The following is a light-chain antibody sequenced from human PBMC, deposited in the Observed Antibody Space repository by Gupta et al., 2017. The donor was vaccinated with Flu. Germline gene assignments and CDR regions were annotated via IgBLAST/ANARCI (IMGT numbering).Light chain of an antibody. CDR1: QSVSTY. CDR2: DAS. CDR3: QKRTNWPLYT. Sequence: EIVLTQSPDILSLSPGERATLSCRASQSVSTYLAWYQKKPGQAPRLLIYDASQRATGIPARFSGSGSGTDFTLTISSREPEDFAVYFCQKRTNWPLYTFGQGTKLEI. J-gene: IGKJ2*01. V-gene: IGKV3-11*01.